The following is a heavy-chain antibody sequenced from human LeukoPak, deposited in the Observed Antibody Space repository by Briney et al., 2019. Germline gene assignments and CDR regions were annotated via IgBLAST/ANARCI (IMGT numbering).Heavy chain of an antibody. CDR3: ARGPYYDSSGYYGLYYFDY. V-gene: IGHV4-34*01. J-gene: IGHJ4*02. CDR1: GGSFSGYY. Sequence: SETLSLTCAVYGGSFSGYYWSWIRQPPGKGLEWIGEINHSGSTNYNPSLKSRVTISVDTSKNQFSLKLSSMTAADTAVYYCARGPYYDSSGYYGLYYFDYWGQGTLVTVSS. CDR2: INHSGST. D-gene: IGHD3-22*01.